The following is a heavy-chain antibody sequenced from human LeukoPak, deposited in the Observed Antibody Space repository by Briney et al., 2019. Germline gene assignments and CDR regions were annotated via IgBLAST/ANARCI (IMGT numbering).Heavy chain of an antibody. CDR3: AKDSVWGYYDSSGPPGH. CDR1: GFTFSSYG. D-gene: IGHD3-22*01. V-gene: IGHV3-30*02. CDR2: IRYDGSNK. Sequence: GGSLRLSCAASGFTFSSYGMHWVRQAPGKGLEWVAFIRYDGSNKYYADSVKGRFTISRDNSKNTLYLQMNSLRAEDTAVYYCAKDSVWGYYDSSGPPGHWGQGTLVTVSS. J-gene: IGHJ4*02.